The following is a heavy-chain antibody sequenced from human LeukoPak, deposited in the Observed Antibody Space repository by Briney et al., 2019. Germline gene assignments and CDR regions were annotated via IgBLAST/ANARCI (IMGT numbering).Heavy chain of an antibody. CDR1: GGSFSGYY. J-gene: IGHJ4*02. Sequence: SETLSLTCAVYGGSFSGYYWSWIRQSPGKGLEWIAEINHSGSTYYNPSLKSRVTISVDTSKNQFSLKLSSVTAADTAVYYCARTLVSSGWYGFDYWGQGTLVTVSS. CDR3: ARTLVSSGWYGFDY. V-gene: IGHV4-34*01. CDR2: INHSGST. D-gene: IGHD6-19*01.